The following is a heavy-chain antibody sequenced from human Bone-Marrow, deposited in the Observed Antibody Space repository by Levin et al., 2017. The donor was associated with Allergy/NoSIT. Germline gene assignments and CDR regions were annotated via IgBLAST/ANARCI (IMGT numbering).Heavy chain of an antibody. D-gene: IGHD1-26*01. CDR3: ARGSDLDAFDI. Sequence: SETLSLTCTVSGGSISSGSYYWSWIRQPAGKGLEWIGRIYTSGSTNYNPSLKSRVTISVDTSKNQFSLKLSSVTAADTAVYYCARGSDLDAFDIWGQGTMVTVSS. CDR1: GGSISSGSYY. J-gene: IGHJ3*02. V-gene: IGHV4-61*02. CDR2: IYTSGST.